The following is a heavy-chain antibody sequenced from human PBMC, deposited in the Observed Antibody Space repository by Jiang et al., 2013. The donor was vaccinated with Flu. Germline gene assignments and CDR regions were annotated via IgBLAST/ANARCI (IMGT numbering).Heavy chain of an antibody. D-gene: IGHD3-22*01. CDR2: ISFDGGGK. Sequence: QLVESGGGVVQPGRSLRLSCAASRFTFNSYGMHWVRQAPGKGLEWVAVISFDGGGKYYADSVKGRFTISKDNSKNTLYLQMSTLRAEDTAVYYCAKDRIRYFYDNSGYYFDHWGQGTLVTVSS. V-gene: IGHV3-30*18. CDR1: RFTFNSYG. CDR3: AKDRIRYFYDNSGYYFDH. J-gene: IGHJ4*02.